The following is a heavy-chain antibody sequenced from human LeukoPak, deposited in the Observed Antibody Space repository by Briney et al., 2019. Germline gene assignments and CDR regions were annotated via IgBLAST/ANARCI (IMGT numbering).Heavy chain of an antibody. CDR1: GGSISNSSYY. D-gene: IGHD5-18*01. Sequence: SETLSLTCTVSGGSISNSSYYWGWIRQPPGKGLEWIGCFYYSGYTYYNPSLKSRVTISVDTSKNQFSLKLSSVTAADTAVYYCARDSRGYSYGYMGSAYYFDYWGQGTLVTVSS. CDR3: ARDSRGYSYGYMGSAYYFDY. V-gene: IGHV4-39*07. CDR2: FYYSGYT. J-gene: IGHJ4*02.